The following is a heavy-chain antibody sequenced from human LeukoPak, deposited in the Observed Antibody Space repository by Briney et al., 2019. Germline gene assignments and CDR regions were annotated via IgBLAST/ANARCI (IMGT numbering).Heavy chain of an antibody. CDR1: GGSISSYY. CDR2: IYYSGST. D-gene: IGHD6-19*01. V-gene: IGHV4-59*01. Sequence: SGTLSLTCTVSGGSISSYYWSWIRQPPGKGLEWIGYIYYSGSTNYNPSLKSRVTISVDTSKNQFSLKLSSVTAADTAVYYCVGRIAVVGTVSYWGQGTLATVSS. J-gene: IGHJ4*02. CDR3: VGRIAVVGTVSY.